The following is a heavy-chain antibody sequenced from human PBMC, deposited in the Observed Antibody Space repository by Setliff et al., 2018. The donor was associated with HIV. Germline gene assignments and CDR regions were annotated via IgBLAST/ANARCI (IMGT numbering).Heavy chain of an antibody. Sequence: TSETLSLTCTVSGGSISTYYWSWIRQPAGKGLEWIGRIYTSGSTNYNPSLKSRVTMSVDTSKNQFSLNLTSVTAADTAVYYCARDRGSYNFWSGLARGDNWFDPWGQGTLVTVS. J-gene: IGHJ5*02. CDR3: ARDRGSYNFWSGLARGDNWFDP. CDR1: GGSISTYY. CDR2: IYTSGST. D-gene: IGHD3-3*01. V-gene: IGHV4-4*07.